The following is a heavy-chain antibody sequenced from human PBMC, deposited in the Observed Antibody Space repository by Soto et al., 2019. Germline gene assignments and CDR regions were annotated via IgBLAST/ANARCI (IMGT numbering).Heavy chain of an antibody. V-gene: IGHV2-5*02. CDR1: GFSLYSGGVG. CDR3: AHYSTNNYFDV. Sequence: QITLKESSPTLVKPTQTLTLTCSFSGFSLYSGGVGVGWIRQPPGKALEWLALLYWDETRRYNPSLRNTLTIAKDTSENLVVLTMTDMGPVDTGTYFCAHYSTNNYFDVWGKGTTVTVSS. D-gene: IGHD1-1*01. CDR2: LYWDETR. J-gene: IGHJ6*04.